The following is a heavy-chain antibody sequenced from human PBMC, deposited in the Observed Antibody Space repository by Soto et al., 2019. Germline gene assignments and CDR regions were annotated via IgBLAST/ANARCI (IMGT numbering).Heavy chain of an antibody. Sequence: QVQLVESGGGVVQPGRSLRLSCAASGFTFSSYAMHWVRQAPGKGLEWVAVISYDGSNKYYADSVKGRFTISRDNSKNTLYLQMNSLTAEDTAVYYCARVLRLLEDAFGYFDYWGQGTLVTVSS. V-gene: IGHV3-30-3*01. CDR2: ISYDGSNK. CDR1: GFTFSSYA. J-gene: IGHJ4*02. CDR3: ARVLRLLEDAFGYFDY. D-gene: IGHD3-3*01.